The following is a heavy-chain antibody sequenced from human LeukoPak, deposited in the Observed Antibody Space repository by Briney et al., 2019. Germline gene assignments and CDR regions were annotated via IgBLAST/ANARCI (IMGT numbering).Heavy chain of an antibody. CDR2: IRYDGSRK. J-gene: IGHJ4*02. CDR1: GFIFSSYG. V-gene: IGHV3-30*02. Sequence: CXASGFIFSSYGMHWVRQAPGKGLEWVAFIRYDGSRKYYADSVKGRFTISRDNSKNTLYLKMNSLRDEDTAMYYXXXXXXXXXXXXXXKVRSHLDYWGQGTLVTVSS. CDR3: XXXXXXXXXXXXXKVRSHLDY.